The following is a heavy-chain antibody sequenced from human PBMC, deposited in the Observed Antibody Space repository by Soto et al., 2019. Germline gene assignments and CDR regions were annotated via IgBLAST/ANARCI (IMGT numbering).Heavy chain of an antibody. CDR2: IYYSGST. V-gene: IGHV4-59*08. Sequence: SETLSLTCTVSGGSLSSYYWSWIRQPPGKGLEWIGYIYYSGSTNYNPSLKSRVTISVDTSKNQFSLKLSSVTAADTAVYYCASATLWFGEFHDYWRQGTLVTVSS. CDR1: GGSLSSYY. D-gene: IGHD3-10*01. CDR3: ASATLWFGEFHDY. J-gene: IGHJ4*02.